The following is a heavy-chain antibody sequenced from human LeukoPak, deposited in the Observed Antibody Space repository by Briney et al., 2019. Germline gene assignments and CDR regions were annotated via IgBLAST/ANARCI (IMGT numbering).Heavy chain of an antibody. CDR3: ASAKYYYDSSGYYPFDY. D-gene: IGHD3-22*01. V-gene: IGHV1-69*05. Sequence: SVKVSCKASGDTFSSYAISWVRQAPGQGLEWMGGIIPIFGTANYAQKFQGRVTITTDESTSTAYMELSSLRSEDTAVYYCASAKYYYDSSGYYPFDYWGQGTLVTVSS. CDR1: GDTFSSYA. CDR2: IIPIFGTA. J-gene: IGHJ4*02.